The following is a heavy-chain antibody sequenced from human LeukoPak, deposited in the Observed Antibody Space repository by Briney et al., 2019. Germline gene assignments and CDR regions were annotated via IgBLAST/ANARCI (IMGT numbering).Heavy chain of an antibody. CDR2: INHSGST. D-gene: IGHD1/OR15-1a*01. Sequence: INHSGSTDYNPSLKSRVTISVDTSKNQFSLKLSSVTAADTAVYYCARAAHSYNWNNNWFDPWGQGTLVTVSS. CDR3: ARAAHSYNWNNNWFDP. J-gene: IGHJ5*02. V-gene: IGHV4-34*01.